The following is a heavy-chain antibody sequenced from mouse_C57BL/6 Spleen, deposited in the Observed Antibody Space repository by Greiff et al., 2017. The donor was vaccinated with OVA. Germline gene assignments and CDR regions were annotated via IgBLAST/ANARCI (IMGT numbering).Heavy chain of an antibody. CDR2: INPSSGYT. Sequence: VQLQQSGAELARPGASVKMSCKASGYTFTSYTMHWVKQRPGQGLEWIGYINPSSGYTKYNQKFKDKATLTADKSSSTAYMQLSSLTSEDSAVYYCEIIYFYYAMDYWGQGTSVTVSS. V-gene: IGHV1-4*01. D-gene: IGHD2-1*01. CDR3: EIIYFYYAMDY. CDR1: GYTFTSYT. J-gene: IGHJ4*01.